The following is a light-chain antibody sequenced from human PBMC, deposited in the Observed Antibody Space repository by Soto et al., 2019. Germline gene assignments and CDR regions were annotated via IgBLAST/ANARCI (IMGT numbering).Light chain of an antibody. CDR1: QSFHTNY. CDR3: QYYDSSPGFT. CDR2: GAS. V-gene: IGKV3-20*01. Sequence: EIVLTQSPGTLSLSPGERATLSCRASQSFHTNYLAWYQQRPGQAPRLLIYGASNRASGIPERFSGSGSGTDFTLTINRLEPEDSAVYYCQYYDSSPGFTFGGGTKVEIK. J-gene: IGKJ4*01.